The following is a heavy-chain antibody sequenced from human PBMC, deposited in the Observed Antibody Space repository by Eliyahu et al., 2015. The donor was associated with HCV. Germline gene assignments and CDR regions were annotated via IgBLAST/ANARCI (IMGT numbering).Heavy chain of an antibody. Sequence: QVQLVQSGAEVKKPGSSVXXSCKASGGTFSSXTISWVRQAPGQGLEWMGRIIPILGXXXNAQKFQGRVTITADKSTSTAYMELSSLRSEDTAVYYCAVGGTAMVNFDYWGQGTLVTVSS. V-gene: IGHV1-69*02. CDR1: GGTFSSXT. J-gene: IGHJ4*02. D-gene: IGHD5-18*01. CDR3: AVGGTAMVNFDY. CDR2: IIPILGXX.